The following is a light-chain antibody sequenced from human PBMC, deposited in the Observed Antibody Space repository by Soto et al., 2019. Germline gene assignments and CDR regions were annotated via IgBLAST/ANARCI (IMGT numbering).Light chain of an antibody. J-gene: IGKJ1*01. CDR3: QQYSTNSRT. CDR2: EAS. CDR1: QSISSW. V-gene: IGKV1-5*03. Sequence: DIQMTQPPSTLSASVGDRVTITCRATQSISSWLAWYQQKPGTAPNLLIYEASTLKSGVPSRFSGSGSGTEFTLTITSLQPDDFATYYCQQYSTNSRTFGQGTKVEIK.